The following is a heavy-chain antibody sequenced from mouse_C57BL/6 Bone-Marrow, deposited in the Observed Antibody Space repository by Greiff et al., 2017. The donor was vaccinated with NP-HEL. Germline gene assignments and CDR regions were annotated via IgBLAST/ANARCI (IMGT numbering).Heavy chain of an antibody. CDR3: AYSNYVGFDY. V-gene: IGHV1-85*01. Sequence: VKLKESGPELVKPGASVKLSCKASGYTFTSYDINWVKQRPGQGLEWIGWIYPRDGSTKYNEKFKGKATLTVDTSSSTAYMELHSLTSEDSAVYFCAYSNYVGFDYWGQGTTLTVSS. D-gene: IGHD2-5*01. CDR1: GYTFTSYD. CDR2: IYPRDGST. J-gene: IGHJ2*01.